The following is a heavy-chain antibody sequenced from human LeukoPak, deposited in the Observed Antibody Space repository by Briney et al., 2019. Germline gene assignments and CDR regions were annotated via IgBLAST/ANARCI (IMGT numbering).Heavy chain of an antibody. V-gene: IGHV3-30*04. Sequence: GGSLRLSCAASGYTFSSYAMHWVRQAPGRGLEWVAVISYDGSNKYYADSVKGRFTISRDNSKNTLYLQMNSLRAEDTAVYSCARDRSYGSGYYYKNDAFDIWGQGTMVTVSS. CDR1: GYTFSSYA. CDR2: ISYDGSNK. D-gene: IGHD3-10*01. J-gene: IGHJ3*02. CDR3: ARDRSYGSGYYYKNDAFDI.